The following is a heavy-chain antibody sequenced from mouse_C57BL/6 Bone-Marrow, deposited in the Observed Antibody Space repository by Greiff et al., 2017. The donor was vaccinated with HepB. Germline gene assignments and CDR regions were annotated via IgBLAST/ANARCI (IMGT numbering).Heavy chain of an antibody. CDR1: GFTFSSYA. CDR3: ARERRYYGRGYWYFDV. Sequence: DVKLVESGGGLVKPGGSLKLSCAASGFTFSSYAMSWVRQTPEKRLEWVATISDGGSYTYYPDNVKGRFTISRDNAKNNLYLQMSHLKSEDTAMYYCARERRYYGRGYWYFDVWGTGTTVTVSS. D-gene: IGHD1-1*01. CDR2: ISDGGSYT. J-gene: IGHJ1*03. V-gene: IGHV5-4*01.